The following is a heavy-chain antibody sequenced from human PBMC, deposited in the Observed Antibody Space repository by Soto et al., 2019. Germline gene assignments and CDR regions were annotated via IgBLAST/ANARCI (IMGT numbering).Heavy chain of an antibody. CDR3: AKGGFSYYYYGMDV. D-gene: IGHD3-16*01. CDR1: GFTFSRSG. Sequence: GGSLRLSCSASGFTFSRSGRHWVRQAPGKGLEWVAVISYDGSNKYYADSVKGRFTISRDNSKNTLYLQMNSLRAEDTAVYYCAKGGFSYYYYGMDVWGQGTTVTVSS. V-gene: IGHV3-30*18. J-gene: IGHJ6*02. CDR2: ISYDGSNK.